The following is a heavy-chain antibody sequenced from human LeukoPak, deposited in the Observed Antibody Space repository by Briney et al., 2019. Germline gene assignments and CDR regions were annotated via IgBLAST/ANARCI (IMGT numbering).Heavy chain of an antibody. V-gene: IGHV5-10-1*01. Sequence: PGESLRISCKGSGYSFTGYWISWVRQMPGKGLEWMGRVDPSDSYTNYSPSFQGHVSISADKSISTAYLQWRSLKASDTAMYYCASLFRDDVFDIWGQGTMVTVSS. CDR2: VDPSDSYT. D-gene: IGHD3-10*01. CDR3: ASLFRDDVFDI. CDR1: GYSFTGYW. J-gene: IGHJ3*02.